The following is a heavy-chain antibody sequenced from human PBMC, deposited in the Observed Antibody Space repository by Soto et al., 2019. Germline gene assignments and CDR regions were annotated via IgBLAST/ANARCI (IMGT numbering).Heavy chain of an antibody. J-gene: IGHJ6*02. CDR1: GYTFTSYY. D-gene: IGHD3-22*01. Sequence: QVQLVQSGAEVKKPGASVKVSCKASGYTFTSYYMHWVRQAPGQGLEWMGIINPSGGSTSYAQKFQGRVTMTRDTSTSTVYMELSSLRSEDTAVYYCAREFSFSALYDSSGYYYYYGMDVWGQGTTVTVSS. CDR2: INPSGGST. V-gene: IGHV1-46*01. CDR3: AREFSFSALYDSSGYYYYYGMDV.